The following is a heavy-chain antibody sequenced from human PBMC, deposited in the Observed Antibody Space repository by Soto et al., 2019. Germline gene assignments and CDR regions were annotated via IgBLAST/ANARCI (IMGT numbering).Heavy chain of an antibody. Sequence: GGSLRVSCAASGFTFSSYAMSWVRQAPGKGLEWVSSISCSGGSTYYAGSVKVRFTISRDNSKNTLYLEMNSLRAEDTAVYYCAKAWSNSSGWYEYYYGMHXWGQGTTVTVS. CDR1: GFTFSSYA. CDR2: ISCSGGST. J-gene: IGHJ6*02. D-gene: IGHD6-19*01. CDR3: AKAWSNSSGWYEYYYGMHX. V-gene: IGHV3-23*01.